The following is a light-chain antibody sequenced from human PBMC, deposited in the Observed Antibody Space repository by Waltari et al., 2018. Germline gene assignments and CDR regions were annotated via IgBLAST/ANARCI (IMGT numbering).Light chain of an antibody. CDR3: QQYKSPTWT. CDR1: QSISGW. CDR2: KAS. V-gene: IGKV1-5*03. J-gene: IGKJ1*01. Sequence: DIQMTQSPSTLSAFVGDRVTITCRASQSISGWLAWYQQKPGKAPNLLIFKASTLESGVPSRFSGSGSGTELTLTINSLQPDDFATYYCQQYKSPTWTFGQGTKVEIK.